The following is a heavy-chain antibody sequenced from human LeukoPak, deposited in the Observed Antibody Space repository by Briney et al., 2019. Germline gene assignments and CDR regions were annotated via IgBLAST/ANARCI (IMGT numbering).Heavy chain of an antibody. CDR2: ISYDGSNK. J-gene: IGHJ5*02. V-gene: IGHV3-30*18. Sequence: PGGSLRLSCAASGFSFSSYGMHWVRQAPGKGLEWVAVISYDGSNKYYVDSVKGRLTISRDNSKNTLYLQMNSLRAEDTAVYYCAKNVGDTAMAYNWFDPWGQGTLVTVSS. D-gene: IGHD5-18*01. CDR1: GFSFSSYG. CDR3: AKNVGDTAMAYNWFDP.